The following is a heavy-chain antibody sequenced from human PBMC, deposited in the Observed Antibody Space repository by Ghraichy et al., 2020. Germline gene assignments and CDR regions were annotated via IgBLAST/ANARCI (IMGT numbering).Heavy chain of an antibody. D-gene: IGHD3-16*01. CDR1: GDSVSSNSAS. Sequence: SQTLSLTCVISGDSVSSNSASCNWIRQSPSRGLEWLGRTYYRSKWYNDYAVSVKSRITVNQDTSKNHFSLQLNSVTPDDTAVYYCSRQREGGMDYWGQGTLVTVSS. J-gene: IGHJ4*02. CDR3: SRQREGGMDY. V-gene: IGHV6-1*01. CDR2: TYYRSKWYN.